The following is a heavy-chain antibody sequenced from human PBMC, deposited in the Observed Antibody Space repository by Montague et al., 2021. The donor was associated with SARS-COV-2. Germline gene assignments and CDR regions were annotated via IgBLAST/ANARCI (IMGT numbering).Heavy chain of an antibody. CDR2: INWNSGDT. CDR1: GFTFTDYT. J-gene: IGHJ4*02. D-gene: IGHD1-26*01. Sequence: SLRLSCAASGFTFTDYTMNWVRQVPGKGLGWVSCINWNSGDTDYADSVKGRFTISRDNAKNSLYLQMNSLRDEDTAVYYCARVKVGATIDYWGQGTLVTVSS. V-gene: IGHV3-20*04. CDR3: ARVKVGATIDY.